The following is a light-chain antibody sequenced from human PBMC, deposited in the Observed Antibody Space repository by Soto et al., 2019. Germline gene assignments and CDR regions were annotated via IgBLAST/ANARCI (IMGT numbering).Light chain of an antibody. J-gene: IGLJ3*02. CDR3: GSFTTSRIWV. Sequence: QSALTQPASGSGSPGQSITMSCTGSSSDFGDDKYVSWYQQQPGKGPNLLIYGVSKRPSGVSNRFSGSKSDNTASLTISGLQVEDEADYICGSFTTSRIWVFGGGTKLTVL. CDR2: GVS. CDR1: SSDFGDDKY. V-gene: IGLV2-14*01.